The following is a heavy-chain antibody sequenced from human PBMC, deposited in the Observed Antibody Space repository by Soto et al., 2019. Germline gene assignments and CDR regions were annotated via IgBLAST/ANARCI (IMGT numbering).Heavy chain of an antibody. Sequence: PSETLSLTCSVSGAIVTSGENYWSWVRQPPGKGLEWIGYIYDSGVTNYTPALKSRVTLSLDRPNNEVSLKLRSVTAAATAVYFCVRDLASGYTGNVWGHGTLVTVSS. CDR3: VRDLASGYTGNV. J-gene: IGHJ3*01. CDR2: IYDSGVT. V-gene: IGHV4-30-4*08. D-gene: IGHD3-22*01. CDR1: GAIVTSGENY.